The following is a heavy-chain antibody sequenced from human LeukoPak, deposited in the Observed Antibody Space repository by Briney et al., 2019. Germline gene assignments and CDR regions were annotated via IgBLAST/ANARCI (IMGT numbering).Heavy chain of an antibody. D-gene: IGHD3-10*01. CDR1: GGSISSGDYY. CDR2: IYYSGSA. V-gene: IGHV4-31*03. J-gene: IGHJ4*02. Sequence: SQTLSLTCTVSGGSISSGDYYWSWIRQHPGKGLEWIGYIYYSGSAYYNPSLKSRVTISVDTSENQFSLKLSSVTAADTAVYYCARVNYGSATKEDYWGQGTLVTVSS. CDR3: ARVNYGSATKEDY.